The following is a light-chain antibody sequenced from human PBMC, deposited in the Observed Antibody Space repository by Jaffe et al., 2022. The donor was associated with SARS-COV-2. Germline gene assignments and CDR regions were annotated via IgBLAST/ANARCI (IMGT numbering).Light chain of an antibody. CDR1: ALPKKY. Sequence: SYELTQAPSVSVSPGQTATITCSGDALPKKYAYWYQVKSGQAPVLVIYEGTKRPSGIPERFSGTRSGTMATLAISGAQVEDEADYYCYSTDSSGNYRIFGGGTKLTVL. CDR2: EGT. J-gene: IGLJ2*01. V-gene: IGLV3-10*01. CDR3: YSTDSSGNYRI.